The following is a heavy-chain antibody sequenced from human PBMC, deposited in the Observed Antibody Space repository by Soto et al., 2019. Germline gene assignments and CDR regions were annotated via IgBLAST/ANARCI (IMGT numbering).Heavy chain of an antibody. Sequence: GGSLRLSCAASGFTFSSYWMSWVRQAPGKGLERVANIKQDGSEKYYVDSVKGRFTISRDNAKNSLYLQMNSLRAEDTAVYYCASGYSYGDFDYWGQGTLVTVSS. CDR2: IKQDGSEK. CDR1: GFTFSSYW. CDR3: ASGYSYGDFDY. V-gene: IGHV3-7*05. D-gene: IGHD5-18*01. J-gene: IGHJ4*02.